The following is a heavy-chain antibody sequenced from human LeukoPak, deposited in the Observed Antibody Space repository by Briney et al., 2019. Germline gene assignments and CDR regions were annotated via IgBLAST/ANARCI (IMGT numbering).Heavy chain of an antibody. CDR2: ISGSGGST. J-gene: IGHJ4*02. V-gene: IGHV3-23*01. CDR3: ARRSAAAEGY. CDR1: GFTFNSYA. Sequence: PGGSLRLSCAASGFTFNSYAMSWVRQAPGKGLEWVSIISGSGGSTYYADSVKGRFTISRDNSKNTLYLQMNSLRAEDTAVYYCARRSAAAEGYWGQGTQVTVSS. D-gene: IGHD6-13*01.